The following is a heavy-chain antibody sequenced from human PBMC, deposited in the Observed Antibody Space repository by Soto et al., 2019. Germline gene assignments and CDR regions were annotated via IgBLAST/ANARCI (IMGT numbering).Heavy chain of an antibody. CDR2: INPATGAA. D-gene: IGHD3-3*01. J-gene: IGHJ3*02. CDR1: GYPVTAYY. V-gene: IGHV1-2*02. CDR3: ARGGGVGVAGSAAFEM. Sequence: QLHLVQSGAVVKKPGASVTVSCSASGYPVTAYYMHWVRQAPGRGLEWMGGINPATGAAKYTQTFRGRVTMARDTSTSTVFMELSGLTSEETAVFYCARGGGVGVAGSAAFEMWGQGTLVTVSS.